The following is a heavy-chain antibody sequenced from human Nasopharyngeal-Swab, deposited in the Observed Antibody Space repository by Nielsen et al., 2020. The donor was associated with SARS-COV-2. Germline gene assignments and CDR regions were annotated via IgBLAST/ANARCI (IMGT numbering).Heavy chain of an antibody. J-gene: IGHJ6*02. Sequence: GESLKISCAASGFTFSSYSMNWVRQAPGKGLEWVSSISSSSSYTYYADSVKGRFTISRDSAKNSLYLQMSSLRTEDTALYYCARDLSSIWTSGLGVWGQGTTVIVSS. CDR3: ARDLSSIWTSGLGV. D-gene: IGHD6-13*01. V-gene: IGHV3-21*04. CDR2: ISSSSSYT. CDR1: GFTFSSYS.